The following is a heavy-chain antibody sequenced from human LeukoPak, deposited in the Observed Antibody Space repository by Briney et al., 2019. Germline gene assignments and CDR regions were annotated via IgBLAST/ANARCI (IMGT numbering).Heavy chain of an antibody. CDR1: GYTFTGYY. CDR2: INPSGGST. Sequence: ASVKVSCKASGYTFTGYYMHWVRQAPGQGLEWMGIINPSGGSTSYAQKFQGRVTMTRDTSTSTVYMELSSLRSEDTAVYYCAREFGHLGFGYWGQGTLVTVSS. J-gene: IGHJ4*02. D-gene: IGHD3-16*01. CDR3: AREFGHLGFGY. V-gene: IGHV1-46*01.